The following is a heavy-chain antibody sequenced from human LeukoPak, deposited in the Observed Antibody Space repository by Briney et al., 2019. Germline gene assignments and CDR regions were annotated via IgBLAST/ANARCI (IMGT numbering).Heavy chain of an antibody. V-gene: IGHV3-7*01. CDR3: AREEYYYGSGSYSFDAFDI. Sequence: QAGGSLRLSCAASGFTFSSYWMSWVRQAPGKGLEWVANIKQDGSEKYYVDSVKGRFTISRDNAKNSLYLQMNSLRAEDTAVYYCAREEYYYGSGSYSFDAFDIWGQGTMVTVSS. D-gene: IGHD3-10*01. CDR2: IKQDGSEK. J-gene: IGHJ3*02. CDR1: GFTFSSYW.